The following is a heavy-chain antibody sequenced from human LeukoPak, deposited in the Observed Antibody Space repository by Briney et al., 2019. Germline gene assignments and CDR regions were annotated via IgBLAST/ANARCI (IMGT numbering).Heavy chain of an antibody. Sequence: SETLSLTCTVSGGSISSGGYYWSWIRQHPGKGLEWIGYSYYSGSTYYNPSLKSRVTISVDTSKNQFSLKLSSVTAADTAVYYCARVASNYYDSSGYSYYFDYWGQGTLVTVSS. D-gene: IGHD3-22*01. V-gene: IGHV4-31*03. CDR1: GGSISSGGYY. CDR2: SYYSGST. CDR3: ARVASNYYDSSGYSYYFDY. J-gene: IGHJ4*02.